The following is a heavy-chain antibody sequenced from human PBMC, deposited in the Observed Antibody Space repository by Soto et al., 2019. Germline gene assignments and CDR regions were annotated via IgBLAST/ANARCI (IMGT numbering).Heavy chain of an antibody. Sequence: QMQLVESGGGLVEPGGSLRLSCEASGFTFSNHYMSWVRQAPGKGLEWISYISRSGSTIYYADSIRGRFTISRDNSKNSLYLQMDSLRAEDTAMYYCGRDPELWEENVATRPSTYYYGMDVWGQGTTVTVSS. J-gene: IGHJ6*02. V-gene: IGHV3-11*01. CDR2: ISRSGSTI. CDR3: GRDPELWEENVATRPSTYYYGMDV. CDR1: GFTFSNHY. D-gene: IGHD5-18*01.